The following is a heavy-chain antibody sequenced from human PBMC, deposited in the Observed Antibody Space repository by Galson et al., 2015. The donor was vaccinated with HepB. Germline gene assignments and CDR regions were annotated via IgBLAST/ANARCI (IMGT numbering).Heavy chain of an antibody. D-gene: IGHD3-3*01. V-gene: IGHV1-8*01. CDR2: MNPNSGNT. CDR1: GYTFTSYD. CDR3: ARVKGGFRFLGWCLPPYYMDV. J-gene: IGHJ6*03. Sequence: SVKVSCKASGYTFTSYDINWVRQAPGQGLEWMGWMNPNSGNTGYAQKFQGRVTMTRNTSISTAYMELSSLRSEDTAVYYCARVKGGFRFLGWCLPPYYMDVWGKGTTVTVSS.